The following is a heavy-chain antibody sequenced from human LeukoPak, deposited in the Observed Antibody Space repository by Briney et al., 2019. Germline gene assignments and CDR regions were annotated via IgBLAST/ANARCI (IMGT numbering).Heavy chain of an antibody. J-gene: IGHJ4*02. V-gene: IGHV4-38-2*01. CDR2: IYHSGST. CDR3: ARHRACSSTSCYTGLFDY. Sequence: PSETLSLTCAVSGYSTSSGYYWGWIRQPPGKGLEWIGSIYHSGSTYYNPSLKSRVTISVDTSKNQFSLKLSSVTAADTAVYYCARHRACSSTSCYTGLFDYWGQGTLVTVSS. CDR1: GYSTSSGYY. D-gene: IGHD2-2*02.